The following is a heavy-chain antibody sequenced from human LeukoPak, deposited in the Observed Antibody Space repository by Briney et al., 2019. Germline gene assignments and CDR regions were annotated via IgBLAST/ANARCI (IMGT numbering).Heavy chain of an antibody. CDR1: GFTFSSYA. V-gene: IGHV3-23*01. CDR3: AKDRLDRDY. J-gene: IGHJ4*02. Sequence: PGGSLRPSCAASGFTFSSYAMNWVRQPPGKGLEWVSAISGSAASTYYADSVKGRFTISRDNSKNTLYLQMNSLRAEDTAVYYCAKDRLDRDYWGQGTLVTVSS. CDR2: ISGSAAST. D-gene: IGHD2-2*03.